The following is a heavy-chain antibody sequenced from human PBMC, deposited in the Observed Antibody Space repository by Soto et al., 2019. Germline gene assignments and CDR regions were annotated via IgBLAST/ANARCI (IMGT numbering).Heavy chain of an antibody. CDR1: GGSISSYS. CDR2: IYYSGST. J-gene: IGHJ6*03. Sequence: PSETLSLTCTVSGGSISSYSWSWIRQPPGKGLEWIGYIYYSGSTNYNPSPKSRVTISVDTSKNQFSLKLSSVTAADTAVYYCARASYFDWFYMDAWGKGTTVTVSS. V-gene: IGHV4-59*01. CDR3: ARASYFDWFYMDA. D-gene: IGHD3-9*01.